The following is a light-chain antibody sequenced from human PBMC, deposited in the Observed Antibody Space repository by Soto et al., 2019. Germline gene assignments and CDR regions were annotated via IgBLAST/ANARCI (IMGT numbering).Light chain of an antibody. V-gene: IGKV1-5*01. J-gene: IGKJ2*01. CDR3: QQYSYYSPYT. CDR2: DAS. Sequence: DIQMTQSPSTLSASVGDRVTITCRASQSIRNWLAWYQQKPGKAPNLLIYDASTLKSGVPSRFSGSGFGTEFTLTISNLQPDDFATYYCQQYSYYSPYTFGQGTNLEIK. CDR1: QSIRNW.